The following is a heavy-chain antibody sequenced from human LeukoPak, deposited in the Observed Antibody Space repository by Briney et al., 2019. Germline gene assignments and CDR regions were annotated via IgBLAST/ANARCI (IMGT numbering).Heavy chain of an antibody. V-gene: IGHV3-7*01. J-gene: IGHJ4*02. CDR1: GFTFTTYC. CDR2: INQDGTEK. D-gene: IGHD3-10*01. CDR3: VKVAKYYYGSETYYFFEH. Sequence: AGGSLRLSCAASGFTFTTYCMSWVRQLPGKGLEWVANINQDGTEKYYVDSVKGRFTISRDNAKNSLDLQMNSLRVEDTGIYYCVKVAKYYYGSETYYFFEHWGQGTPVTASS.